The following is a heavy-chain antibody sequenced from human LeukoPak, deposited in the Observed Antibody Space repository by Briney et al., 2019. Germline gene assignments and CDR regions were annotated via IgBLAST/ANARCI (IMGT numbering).Heavy chain of an antibody. CDR2: INHSGST. D-gene: IGHD3-10*01. CDR3: ARMVRGVTMVDY. CDR1: GGSFSGYY. V-gene: IGHV4-34*01. J-gene: IGHJ4*02. Sequence: PSETLSLTCDVYGGSFSGYYWNWLRQPPGKGLEWIGEINHSGSTNYNPSLKSRVTISVDTSKNQFSLKLSSVTAADTAVYYCARMVRGVTMVDYWGQGTLVTVSS.